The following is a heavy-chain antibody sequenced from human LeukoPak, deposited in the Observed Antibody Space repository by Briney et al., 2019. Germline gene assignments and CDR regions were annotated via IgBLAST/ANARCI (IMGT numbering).Heavy chain of an antibody. CDR3: ARAGPHYYGSGSYYNIPDYYYYYYMDV. CDR2: IYYSRST. CDR1: GGSISSYY. D-gene: IGHD3-10*01. Sequence: SETLSPTCTVSGGSISSYYWSWIRQPPGKGLEWIGYIYYSRSTNYNPFLKSRVTISVDTSKNQFSLKLSSVTAADTAVYYCARAGPHYYGSGSYYNIPDYYYYYYMDVWGKGTTVTVSS. V-gene: IGHV4-59*01. J-gene: IGHJ6*03.